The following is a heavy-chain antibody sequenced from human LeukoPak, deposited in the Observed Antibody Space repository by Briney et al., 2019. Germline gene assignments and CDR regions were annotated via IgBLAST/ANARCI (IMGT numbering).Heavy chain of an antibody. V-gene: IGHV3-7*01. CDR1: ASTFSVNW. CDR2: IDQHGRDK. D-gene: IGHD6-19*01. CDR3: VRGSGWFFGF. Sequence: GGSLTLSCAASASTFSVNWMHWVRQAPGKGLEWVASIDQHGRDKYFLDSVKGRFTISRDNSKSSLYLQMNSLRAEDTAVYYCVRGSGWFFGFWGQGSLVTVSS. J-gene: IGHJ4*02.